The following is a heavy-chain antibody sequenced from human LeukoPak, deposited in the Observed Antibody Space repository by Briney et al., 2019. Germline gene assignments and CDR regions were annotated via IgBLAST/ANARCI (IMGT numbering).Heavy chain of an antibody. Sequence: PSQTLSLTCTVSGGSISSGSYYWSWIRQPAGKGLEWIGRIYTSGSTNYNPSLKSRVTISVDTSKNQFSLKLSSVTAADTAVYYCARDSTLLSDPWGQGTLVTVSS. J-gene: IGHJ5*02. D-gene: IGHD2/OR15-2a*01. CDR1: GGSISSGSYY. CDR2: IYTSGST. CDR3: ARDSTLLSDP. V-gene: IGHV4-61*02.